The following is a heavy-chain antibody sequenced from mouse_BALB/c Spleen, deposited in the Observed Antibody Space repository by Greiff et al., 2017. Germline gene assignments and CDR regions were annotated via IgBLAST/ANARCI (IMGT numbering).Heavy chain of an antibody. CDR2: INPGSGGT. CDR1: GYAFTNYL. CDR3: ARGNYLVYYYAMDY. J-gene: IGHJ4*01. Sequence: VMLVESGAELVRPGTSVKVSCKASGYAFTNYLIEWVKQRPGQGLEWIGVINPGSGGTNYNEKFKGKATLTADKSSSTAYMQLSSLTSDDSAVYFCARGNYLVYYYAMDYWGQGTSVTVSS. V-gene: IGHV1-54*01. D-gene: IGHD1-1*01.